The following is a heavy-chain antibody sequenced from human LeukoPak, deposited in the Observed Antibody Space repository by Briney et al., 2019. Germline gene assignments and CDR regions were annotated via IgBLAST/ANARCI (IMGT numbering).Heavy chain of an antibody. Sequence: ASVKVSCKASGGTFSSYAISWVRQAPGQGLEWMGWINPNSGGTNYAQKFQGWVTMTRDTSISTAYMELSRLRSDDTAVYYCARDTSDYDILTGYYPHYGMDVWGQGTTVTVSS. D-gene: IGHD3-9*01. CDR3: ARDTSDYDILTGYYPHYGMDV. CDR2: INPNSGGT. CDR1: GGTFSSYA. J-gene: IGHJ6*02. V-gene: IGHV1-2*04.